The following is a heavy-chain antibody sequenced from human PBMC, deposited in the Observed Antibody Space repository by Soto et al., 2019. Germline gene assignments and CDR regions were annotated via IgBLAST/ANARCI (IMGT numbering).Heavy chain of an antibody. D-gene: IGHD3-16*01. CDR2: INADSGYT. Sequence: ASVKVSCKASGGTLNSYAIDWVRQAPGQRLEWMGWINADSGYTKSSQNFQGRVTISRDTSASTAYMELSSLRSEDTAVYYCATGTFGGNDFGHWGQGTLVTVSS. J-gene: IGHJ4*02. V-gene: IGHV1-3*01. CDR1: GGTLNSYA. CDR3: ATGTFGGNDFGH.